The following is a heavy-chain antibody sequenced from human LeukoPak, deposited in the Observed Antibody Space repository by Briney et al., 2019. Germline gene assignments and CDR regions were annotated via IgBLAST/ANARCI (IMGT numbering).Heavy chain of an antibody. J-gene: IGHJ4*02. V-gene: IGHV3-74*01. CDR2: INTDGSST. Sequence: GGSLRLSCAASGFTLSSYWMHWVRQAPGKGLVWVSRINTDGSSTTYVDSVKGRFTISRDNAKNTLYLQMNSLRAEDTAVYCCARELSREKDYWGQGTLVTVSS. CDR1: GFTLSSYW. CDR3: ARELSREKDY. D-gene: IGHD3-16*02.